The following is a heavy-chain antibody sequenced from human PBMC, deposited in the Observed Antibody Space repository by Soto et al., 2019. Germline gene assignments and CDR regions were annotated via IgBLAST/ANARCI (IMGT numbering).Heavy chain of an antibody. CDR3: AGASSGPDY. D-gene: IGHD6-19*01. CDR2: ISAYNGDT. V-gene: IGHV1-18*04. Sequence: QVQLLQSGAEVKKPGASVKVSCKASGYTFTNYDITWVRQAPGQGLEWMGWISAYNGDTQYAQKFQDRVTMTTDTSTSTAYMDLRSLRSDDTAVYYCAGASSGPDYWGQGTLVTVSS. CDR1: GYTFTNYD. J-gene: IGHJ4*02.